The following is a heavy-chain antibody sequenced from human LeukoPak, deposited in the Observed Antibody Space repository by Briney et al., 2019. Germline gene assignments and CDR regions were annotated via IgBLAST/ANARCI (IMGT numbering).Heavy chain of an antibody. V-gene: IGHV3-23*01. CDR2: ISGTGDTT. D-gene: IGHD4-17*01. Sequence: GGSLRLSCAASGFTFSIYAMSWVRQAPGKGLEWVSAISGTGDTTYYADSVKGRFTISRDNAKNSLYLQMNSLRAEDTAVYYCARDLRTYGDRDRDWGQGTLVTVSS. CDR3: ARDLRTYGDRDRD. J-gene: IGHJ4*02. CDR1: GFTFSIYA.